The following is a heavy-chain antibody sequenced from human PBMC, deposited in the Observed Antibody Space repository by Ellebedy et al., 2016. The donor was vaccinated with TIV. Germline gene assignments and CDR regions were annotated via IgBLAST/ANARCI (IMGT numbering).Heavy chain of an antibody. J-gene: IGHJ5*02. V-gene: IGHV4-34*01. Sequence: GSLRLXCAVYGGSFSGYYWSWIRQPPGKGLEWIGEINHSGSTNYNPSLKSRVTISVDTSKNQFSLKLNSVTAADTAVYYCARVNSSPYSTNNWFDPWGQGTLVTASS. CDR3: ARVNSSPYSTNNWFDP. CDR2: INHSGST. CDR1: GGSFSGYY. D-gene: IGHD6-13*01.